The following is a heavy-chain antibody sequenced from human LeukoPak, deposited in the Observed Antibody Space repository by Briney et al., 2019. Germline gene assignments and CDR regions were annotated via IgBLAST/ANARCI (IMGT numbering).Heavy chain of an antibody. CDR1: GGTFSSYA. J-gene: IGHJ4*02. D-gene: IGHD2-2*01. V-gene: IGHV1-69*04. Sequence: SVKVSCKASGGTFSSYAISWVRQAPGQGLEWMGRIIPIFGIANYAQKFQGRVTITADKSTSTAYMELSSLRSEDTAVYYCARASSTSLLLDYWDQGTLVTVSS. CDR3: ARASSTSLLLDY. CDR2: IIPIFGIA.